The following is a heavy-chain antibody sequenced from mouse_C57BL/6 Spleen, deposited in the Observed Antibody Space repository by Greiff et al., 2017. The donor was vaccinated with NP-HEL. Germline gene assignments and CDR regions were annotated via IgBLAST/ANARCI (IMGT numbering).Heavy chain of an antibody. CDR2: ISSGGSYT. CDR1: GFTFSSYG. Sequence: EVMLVESGGDLVKPGGSLKLSCAASGFTFSSYGMSWVRQTPDKRLEWVATISSGGSYTYYPDSVKGRFTISRDNAKNTLYLQMSSLKSEDTAMYYCARRGLLQSYFDYWGQGTTLTVSS. D-gene: IGHD1-1*01. V-gene: IGHV5-6*01. CDR3: ARRGLLQSYFDY. J-gene: IGHJ2*01.